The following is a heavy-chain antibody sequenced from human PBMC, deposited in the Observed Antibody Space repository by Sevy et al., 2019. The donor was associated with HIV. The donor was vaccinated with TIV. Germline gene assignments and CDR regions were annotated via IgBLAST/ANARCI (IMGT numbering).Heavy chain of an antibody. Sequence: GGSLRLSCAASGFTFNSYGMHWVRQAPGKGLEWVAVIWYDGSSQYYEDSVKGRFTISRDNSKNTLYLQMNSRGAEDTGVYFCARVDYQYYYYAMDVWGQGTTVTVSS. CDR3: ARVDYQYYYYAMDV. J-gene: IGHJ6*02. CDR2: IWYDGSSQ. CDR1: GFTFNSYG. V-gene: IGHV3-33*01. D-gene: IGHD4-17*01.